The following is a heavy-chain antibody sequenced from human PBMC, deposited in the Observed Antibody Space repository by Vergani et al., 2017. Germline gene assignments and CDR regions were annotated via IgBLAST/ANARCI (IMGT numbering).Heavy chain of an antibody. CDR1: GYSFTSYW. J-gene: IGHJ4*02. V-gene: IGHV5-10-1*03. CDR2: IDPSDSYT. CDR3: ARSEGYYDSSGYYYFYY. D-gene: IGHD3-22*01. Sequence: EVQLVQSGAEVKKPGESLRISCKGSGYSFTSYWISWVRQMPGKGLEWMGRIDPSDSYTNYSPSFQGHVTISADKSISTAYLQWSSLKASDTAMYYCARSEGYYDSSGYYYFYYWGQGTLVTVSS.